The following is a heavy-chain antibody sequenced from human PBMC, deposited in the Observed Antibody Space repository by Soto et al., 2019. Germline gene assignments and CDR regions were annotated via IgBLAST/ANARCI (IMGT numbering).Heavy chain of an antibody. Sequence: SQTLSLTCAISGDSVSSNSAAWNWIRQSPSRGLEWLGRTYYRSKWYNDYAVSVKSRITINPDTSKNQFSLQLNSVTPEDTAVYYCARGWNPGSLYYYYYRLDVWGQGTTVTVSS. CDR2: TYYRSKWYN. J-gene: IGHJ6*02. V-gene: IGHV6-1*01. CDR3: ARGWNPGSLYYYYYRLDV. D-gene: IGHD1-1*01. CDR1: GDSVSSNSAA.